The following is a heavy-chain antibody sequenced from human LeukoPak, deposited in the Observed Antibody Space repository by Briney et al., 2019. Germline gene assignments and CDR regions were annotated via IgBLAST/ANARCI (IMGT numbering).Heavy chain of an antibody. CDR2: ISSSSSYI. V-gene: IGHV3-21*01. CDR1: GFTFSSYS. J-gene: IGHJ5*02. D-gene: IGHD6-13*01. CDR3: AKDRRIAAAGTLGWFDP. Sequence: PGGSLRLSCAASGFTFSSYSMNWVRQAPGKGLEWVSSISSSSSYIYYADSVKGRFTISRDNAKNSLYLQMNSLRAEDTAVYYCAKDRRIAAAGTLGWFDPWGQGTLVTVSS.